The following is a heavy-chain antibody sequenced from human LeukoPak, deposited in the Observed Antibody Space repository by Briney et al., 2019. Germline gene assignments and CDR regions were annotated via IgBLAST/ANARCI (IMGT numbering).Heavy chain of an antibody. V-gene: IGHV3-21*01. D-gene: IGHD3-9*01. J-gene: IGHJ6*02. Sequence: GGSLRLSCAASGFTFSTYSMNWVRQAPGKGLEWVSSISSSSSYIYYADSVKGRFTISRDNAKNSQYLHMNSLRADDTAVYYCARRGFLTPTTGRGMNVWGQGTTVTVSS. CDR1: GFTFSTYS. CDR2: ISSSSSYI. CDR3: ARRGFLTPTTGRGMNV.